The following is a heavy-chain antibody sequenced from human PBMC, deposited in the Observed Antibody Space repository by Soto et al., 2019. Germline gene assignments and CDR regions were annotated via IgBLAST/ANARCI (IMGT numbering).Heavy chain of an antibody. CDR3: ARGEKRLSSFRGVSY. J-gene: IGHJ4*02. CDR1: GGSFSGYY. V-gene: IGHV4-34*01. CDR2: INHSGST. Sequence: QVQLQQWGAGLLKPSETLSLTCAVYGGSFSGYYWSWIRQPPGKGLEWIGEINHSGSTNYNPSLKSRVTISVDTSKNQCSLKLSSVTAADTAVYYCARGEKRLSSFRGVSYWGQGTLVTVSS. D-gene: IGHD6-25*01.